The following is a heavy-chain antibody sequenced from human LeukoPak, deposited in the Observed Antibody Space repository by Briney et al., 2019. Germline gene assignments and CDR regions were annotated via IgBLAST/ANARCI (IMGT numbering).Heavy chain of an antibody. D-gene: IGHD6-13*01. Sequence: PSETLSLTCTVSGGSISSYYWGWIRQPPGKGLEWIGYIYYSGSTNYNPSLKSRVTISVDTSKNQFSLKLSSVTAADTAVYYCARDIGYSSSWYDLDYWGQGTLVTVSS. CDR2: IYYSGST. CDR3: ARDIGYSSSWYDLDY. J-gene: IGHJ4*02. CDR1: GGSISSYY. V-gene: IGHV4-59*01.